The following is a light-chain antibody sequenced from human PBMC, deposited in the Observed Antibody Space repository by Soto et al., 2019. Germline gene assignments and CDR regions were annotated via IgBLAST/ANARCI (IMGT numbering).Light chain of an antibody. CDR2: STN. CDR3: VLYMGSGIWV. V-gene: IGLV8-61*01. Sequence: QAVVTQEPSFSVSPGGTVTLTCGLSSGSVSTSYYPSWYQQTPGQAPRTLIYSTNTRSSGVPDRFSGSILGNKAALTITGAQADEESYYYCVLYMGSGIWVFGGGTKVTVL. J-gene: IGLJ3*02. CDR1: SGSVSTSYY.